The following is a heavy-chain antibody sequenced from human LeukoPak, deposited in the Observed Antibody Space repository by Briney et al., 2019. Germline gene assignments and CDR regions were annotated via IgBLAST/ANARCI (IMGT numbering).Heavy chain of an antibody. Sequence: GGSLRLSCAASGSTFGSYAMSWVRQAPGKGLEWVPAISGSGGSTYYADSVKGRFTISRDNSRDTLYLQMNSLRAEDTAVYYCAKGYYDYVWGSYYFDYWGQGTLVTVSS. CDR1: GSTFGSYA. CDR3: AKGYYDYVWGSYYFDY. D-gene: IGHD3-16*01. V-gene: IGHV3-23*01. J-gene: IGHJ4*02. CDR2: ISGSGGST.